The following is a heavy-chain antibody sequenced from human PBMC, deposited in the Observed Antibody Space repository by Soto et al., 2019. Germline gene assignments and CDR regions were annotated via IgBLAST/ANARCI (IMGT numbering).Heavy chain of an antibody. CDR1: GGSISSSSYY. V-gene: IGHV4-39*01. Sequence: LSLTCTVSGGSISSSSYYWGWIRQPPGKGLEWIGSIYYSGSTYYNPSLKSRVTISVDTSKNQFSLKLSSVTAADTAVYYCARQPYSSGWYYGGTNWFDPWGQGTLVTVSS. CDR2: IYYSGST. D-gene: IGHD6-19*01. CDR3: ARQPYSSGWYYGGTNWFDP. J-gene: IGHJ5*02.